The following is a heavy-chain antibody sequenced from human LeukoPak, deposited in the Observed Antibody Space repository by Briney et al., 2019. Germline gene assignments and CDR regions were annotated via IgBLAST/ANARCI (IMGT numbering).Heavy chain of an antibody. CDR3: AKQGSKAAAGTRSYYYMDV. J-gene: IGHJ6*03. V-gene: IGHV3-23*01. CDR2: ITGSGATP. D-gene: IGHD6-13*01. CDR1: GFTFSTYA. Sequence: GGSLRLSCAASGFTFSTYAMSWVRQAPGKGLEWVSAITGSGATPYYADSVKGRFTISRDNSKNTLYLQMNSLRAEDTAVYYCAKQGSKAAAGTRSYYYMDVWGKGTTVTVSS.